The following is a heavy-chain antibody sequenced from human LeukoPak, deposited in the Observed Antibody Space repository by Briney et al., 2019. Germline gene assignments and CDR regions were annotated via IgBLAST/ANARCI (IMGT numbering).Heavy chain of an antibody. CDR2: IIPIFGTA. D-gene: IGHD3-22*01. V-gene: IGHV1-69*05. CDR1: GYTFTGYY. Sequence: ASVKVSCKASGYTFTGYYMHWVRQAPGQGLEWMGGIIPIFGTANCAQKFQGRVTITTGESTSTAYMELSSLRSEDTAVYYCARFDAYYYDSSGYYWAEYFQHWGQGTLVTVSS. J-gene: IGHJ1*01. CDR3: ARFDAYYYDSSGYYWAEYFQH.